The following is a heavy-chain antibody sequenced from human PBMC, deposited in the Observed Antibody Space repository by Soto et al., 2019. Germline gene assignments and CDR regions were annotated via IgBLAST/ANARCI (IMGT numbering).Heavy chain of an antibody. Sequence: PGWSLRLSCNWSGIRFREHAMTWFRQAPGKGLEWVGFIRNTPYGGTTDYAASVRGRFTISRDDSASIAYLQMNSLKTEDSGLYYRSRGSFGYYGPWGPGTLVTVSS. CDR2: IRNTPYGGTT. J-gene: IGHJ5*02. D-gene: IGHD3-22*01. V-gene: IGHV3-49*03. CDR1: GIRFREHA. CDR3: SRGSFGYYGP.